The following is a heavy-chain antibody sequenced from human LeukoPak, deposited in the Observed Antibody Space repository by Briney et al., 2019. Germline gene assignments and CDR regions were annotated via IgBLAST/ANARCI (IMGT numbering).Heavy chain of an antibody. J-gene: IGHJ4*02. V-gene: IGHV4-34*01. CDR3: ARGVSSSPFDY. D-gene: IGHD6-13*01. CDR2: INHSGST. Sequence: SETLSLTCAVYGGSFSGYYWSWIRQPPGKGLDWIGEINHSGSTNYNPSLKSRVTISVDSSKNQFSLKLSSVTAADTAVYYCARGVSSSPFDYWGQGTLVTVSS. CDR1: GGSFSGYY.